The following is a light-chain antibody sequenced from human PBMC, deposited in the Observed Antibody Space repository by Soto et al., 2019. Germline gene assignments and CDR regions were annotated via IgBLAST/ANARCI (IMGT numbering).Light chain of an antibody. CDR2: GAS. Sequence: FVLTQSPGTLSLSPGERATLSCRASQTVRNNYLAWFQQKPGQAPRLLIYGASSRATGIPDRFSGSGSGTDFTLTISRLEPEDFAVYYCQQYGNAPFTFGPGTKVDIK. J-gene: IGKJ3*01. CDR3: QQYGNAPFT. CDR1: QTVRNNY. V-gene: IGKV3-20*01.